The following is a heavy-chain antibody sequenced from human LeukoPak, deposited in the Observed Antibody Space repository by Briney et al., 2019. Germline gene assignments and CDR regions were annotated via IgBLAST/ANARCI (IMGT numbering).Heavy chain of an antibody. V-gene: IGHV4-30-2*01. CDR1: GGSISSGANY. D-gene: IGHD4-11*01. J-gene: IGHJ3*02. Sequence: SQTLSLTCTVSGGSISSGANYWSWIRQPPGRGLEWIGYISHSESAYYSPSLESRITISVDRSKNQFSLKLKSMTAADTAIYYCARDGGTTSNPSHDTFAIWGQGTMVAVSS. CDR2: ISHSESA. CDR3: ARDGGTTSNPSHDTFAI.